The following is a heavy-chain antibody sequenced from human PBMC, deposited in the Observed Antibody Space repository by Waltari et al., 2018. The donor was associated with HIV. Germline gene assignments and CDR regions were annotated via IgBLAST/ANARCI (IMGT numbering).Heavy chain of an antibody. CDR1: GFPVGDYA. V-gene: IGHV3-49*04. CDR3: TKGRMTTDY. J-gene: IGHJ4*02. Sequence: EVQLVESGGGLVQQGRSLRLSCTASGFPVGDYAMSWVRQAPGKGLEWVGCIRSKAYGGTTEYAASVKGRFTISRDDSRSIAYLQMNSLQTEDTAVYYCTKGRMTTDYWGQGTLVTVSS. CDR2: IRSKAYGGTT. D-gene: IGHD4-17*01.